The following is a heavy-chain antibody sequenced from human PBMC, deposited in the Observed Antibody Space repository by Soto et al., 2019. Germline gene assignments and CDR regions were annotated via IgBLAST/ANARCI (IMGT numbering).Heavy chain of an antibody. CDR1: GFSLSTSGVG. Sequence: QITLKESGPTLVKPTQTLTLTCTFSGFSLSTSGVGVGWIRQPPGKALEWLALIYWDDDKRYSPSLKTRLTLPKDTSKNQVVLTMTDMDPVDTATYYCAHCTSEATTSAEYFQHWGQGTLVTVSS. CDR3: AHCTSEATTSAEYFQH. CDR2: IYWDDDK. V-gene: IGHV2-5*02. J-gene: IGHJ1*01.